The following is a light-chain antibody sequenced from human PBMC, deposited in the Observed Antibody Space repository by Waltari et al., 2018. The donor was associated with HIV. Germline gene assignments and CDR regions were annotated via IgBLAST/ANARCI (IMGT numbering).Light chain of an antibody. V-gene: IGLV2-14*01. CDR1: SSDVGGYNY. CDR3: ISYTRSSTLVWV. Sequence: QSALTQPASVSGSPGQSITISCTGTSSDVGGYNYVTWYQPHPGKAPKLMISGVSNRPSEVSNPFLGSSSGNTASRTISVLQAEDEADYYCISYTRSSTLVWVFGGGTNLTVL. J-gene: IGLJ3*02. CDR2: GVS.